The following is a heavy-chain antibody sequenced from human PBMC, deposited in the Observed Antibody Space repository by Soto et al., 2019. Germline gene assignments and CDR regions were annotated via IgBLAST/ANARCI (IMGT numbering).Heavy chain of an antibody. CDR3: ARESHSVTWFDP. V-gene: IGHV3-48*02. J-gene: IGHJ5*02. CDR1: GFTFSSYS. Sequence: EVQLVESGGGLVQPGGSLRLSCAASGFTFSSYSMNWVRQAPGKGLEWVSYISSSSSTIYYADSVKGRFTISRDNAKNSLYLPVNSLRDEDTAVYDCARESHSVTWFDPWGQGTLVTVAS. D-gene: IGHD2-15*01. CDR2: ISSSSSTI.